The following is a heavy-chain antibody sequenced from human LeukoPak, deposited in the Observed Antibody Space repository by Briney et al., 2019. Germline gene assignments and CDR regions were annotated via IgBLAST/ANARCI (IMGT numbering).Heavy chain of an antibody. Sequence: PGGSLRLSCAASGFTVSSTYMSWVRQAPGKGLEWVGVIWYDGSNKYYADSVKGRFTISRDNSKNTVYLQMNSLRAEDTAVYSCAVLQGLFDYWGQGALVTVSS. CDR3: AVLQGLFDY. J-gene: IGHJ4*02. D-gene: IGHD2-8*01. V-gene: IGHV3-33*08. CDR1: GFTVSSTY. CDR2: IWYDGSNK.